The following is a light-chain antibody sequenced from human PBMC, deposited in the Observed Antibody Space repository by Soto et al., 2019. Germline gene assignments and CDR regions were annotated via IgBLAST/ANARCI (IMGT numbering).Light chain of an antibody. J-gene: IGKJ5*01. CDR2: GAS. Sequence: EIVLTQSPVTRSLSPGERATLACRASQSVSSSYLAWYQQKPGQAPRLLIYGASNRATGIPARFSGSGSGTDFTLTISSLEPEDSAVYYCQQRNVWPPVTFGQGTRLEIK. CDR1: QSVSSSY. CDR3: QQRNVWPPVT. V-gene: IGKV3-11*01.